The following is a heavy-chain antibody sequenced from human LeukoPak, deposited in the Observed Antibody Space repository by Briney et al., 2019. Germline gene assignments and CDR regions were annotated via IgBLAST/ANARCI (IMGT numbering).Heavy chain of an antibody. V-gene: IGHV1-8*01. J-gene: IGHJ6*03. CDR2: INPKNGKT. D-gene: IGHD3-22*01. CDR1: GYTFSTST. CDR3: ARGLAPYSYEYSGHDPYYYYNMDV. Sequence: ASVKVSCKASGYTFSTSTISWVRQAAGQGLEWMGWINPKNGKTSYAQKFQDRVTMTENTSTSTVYMELSSLRSEDTAVYYCARGLAPYSYEYSGHDPYYYYNMDVWGKGTTVTVSS.